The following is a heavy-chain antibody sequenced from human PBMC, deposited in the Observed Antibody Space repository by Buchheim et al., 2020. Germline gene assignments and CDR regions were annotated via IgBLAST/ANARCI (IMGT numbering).Heavy chain of an antibody. CDR1: GFSFSSYA. V-gene: IGHV3-30*03. Sequence: QVQLVESGGGVVQPGRSLRLSCAASGFSFSSYAMHWVRRAPGKGLEWVAVMSYDGSSKYYADSVKGRFTISRDNAKNSLYLQMNSLRSEDTAVYYCARGNYDILTGYYAIDYWGQGTL. CDR3: ARGNYDILTGYYAIDY. D-gene: IGHD3-9*01. CDR2: MSYDGSSK. J-gene: IGHJ4*02.